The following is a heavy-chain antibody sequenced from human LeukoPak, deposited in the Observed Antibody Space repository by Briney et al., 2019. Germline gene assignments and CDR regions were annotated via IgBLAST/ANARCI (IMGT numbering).Heavy chain of an antibody. Sequence: ASVKVSCKASGYTFSGYYMHWVRQAPGQGLEWVGWINPNSGGTNYAQKLQGRVTMTTDTSTSTAYMELRSLRSDDTAVYYCARGPGLRYFDWLLPHDAFDIWGQGTMVTVSS. CDR1: GYTFSGYY. J-gene: IGHJ3*02. V-gene: IGHV1-2*02. CDR2: INPNSGGT. CDR3: ARGPGLRYFDWLLPHDAFDI. D-gene: IGHD3-9*01.